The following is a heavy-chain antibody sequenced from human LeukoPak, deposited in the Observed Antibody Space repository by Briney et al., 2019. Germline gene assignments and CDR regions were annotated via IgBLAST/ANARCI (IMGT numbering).Heavy chain of an antibody. Sequence: GGSLRLSCAASGFTFSSYAMSWVRQAPGKGLEWVSAISGSGGSSYYADSVKGRFTISRDNSKNTLYLQMNSLRAEDTAVYYCARGSSSSWYWSYFDYWGQGTLVTVSS. D-gene: IGHD6-13*01. V-gene: IGHV3-23*01. J-gene: IGHJ4*02. CDR2: ISGSGGSS. CDR3: ARGSSSSWYWSYFDY. CDR1: GFTFSSYA.